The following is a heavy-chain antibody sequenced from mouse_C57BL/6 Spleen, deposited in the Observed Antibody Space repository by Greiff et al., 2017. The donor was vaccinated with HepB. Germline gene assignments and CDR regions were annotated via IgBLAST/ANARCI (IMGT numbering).Heavy chain of an antibody. CDR2: ISDGGSYT. V-gene: IGHV5-4*03. Sequence: EVNLVESGGGLVKPGGSLKLSCAASGFTFSSYAMSWVRQTPGKRLEWVATISDGGSYTYYPDNVKGRFTISRDNAKNNLYLQMSHLKSEDTAMYYCAKTALYYFDYWGQGTTLTVSS. CDR3: AKTALYYFDY. J-gene: IGHJ2*01. D-gene: IGHD3-2*01. CDR1: GFTFSSYA.